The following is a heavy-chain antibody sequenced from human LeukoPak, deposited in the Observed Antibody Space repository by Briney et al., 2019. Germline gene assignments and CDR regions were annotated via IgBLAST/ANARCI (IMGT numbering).Heavy chain of an antibody. D-gene: IGHD2-2*01. CDR1: GGSFSGYY. J-gene: IGHJ4*02. CDR3: ARHLPRGYCSSTSCYGRYYFDY. CDR2: INHSGST. V-gene: IGHV4-34*01. Sequence: NTSETLSLTCAVYGGSFSGYYWSWIRQPPGKGLEWIGEINHSGSTNYNPSLKSRVTISVDTSKNQFSLKLSSVTAADTAVYYCARHLPRGYCSSTSCYGRYYFDYWGQGTLVTVSS.